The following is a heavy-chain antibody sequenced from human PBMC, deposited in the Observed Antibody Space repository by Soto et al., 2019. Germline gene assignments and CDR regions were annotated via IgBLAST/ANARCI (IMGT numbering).Heavy chain of an antibody. J-gene: IGHJ6*03. D-gene: IGHD2-15*01. CDR2: IYYSGST. CDR1: GGSISSSSYY. Sequence: TASETLSLTCTVSGGSISSSSYYWGWIRQPPGKGLEWIGSIYYSGSTYHNPSLKSRVTISVDTSKNQFSLKLSSVTAADTAVYYCAKVGEYYYYYYMDVWGKGTTVTVSS. V-gene: IGHV4-39*01. CDR3: AKVGEYYYYYYMDV.